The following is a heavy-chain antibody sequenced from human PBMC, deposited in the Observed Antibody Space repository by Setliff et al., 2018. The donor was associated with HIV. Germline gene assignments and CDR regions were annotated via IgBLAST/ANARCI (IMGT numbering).Heavy chain of an antibody. J-gene: IGHJ6*03. Sequence: ASVKVSCKASGYTFTSYGISWVRQAPGQGLEWMGWISTYKGNTKYEQKFRGRVTMTTDISTNTAYMEVRSLSFDDTAVYYCVRLTADRTNYYYYMDVWGKGTTVTVSS. CDR2: ISTYKGNT. D-gene: IGHD2-8*01. V-gene: IGHV1-18*04. CDR1: GYTFTSYG. CDR3: VRLTADRTNYYYYMDV.